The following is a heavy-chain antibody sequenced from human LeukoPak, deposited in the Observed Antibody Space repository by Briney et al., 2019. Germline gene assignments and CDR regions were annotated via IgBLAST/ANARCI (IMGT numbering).Heavy chain of an antibody. Sequence: SETLSLTCTVSGGSISSGGYYWSWIRQHPGEGLEWIGYIYYSGSTHYNPSLKSRVTMSVDTSKNQFSLKLSSVTAADTAVYYCARGYYGSGSYPRVYNWFDPWGQGTLVTVSS. CDR3: ARGYYGSGSYPRVYNWFDP. CDR2: IYYSGST. J-gene: IGHJ5*02. CDR1: GGSISSGGYY. D-gene: IGHD3-10*01. V-gene: IGHV4-31*03.